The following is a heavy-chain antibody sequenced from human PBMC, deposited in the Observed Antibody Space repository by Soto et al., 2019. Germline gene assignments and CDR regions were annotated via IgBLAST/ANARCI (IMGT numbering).Heavy chain of an antibody. D-gene: IGHD3-22*01. CDR1: GYTFTSYG. V-gene: IGHV1-18*04. Sequence: GAPVQVSCKASGYTFTSYGISWVRHAPGPGLEGMGWTSAYNGNTNYAQKLQGRVTMSTDTSTSTAYMELRSLRSDDTAVYYCARRYTHYYDSSGYLYYDYGMDVWGQGTTVTVSS. CDR3: ARRYTHYYDSSGYLYYDYGMDV. CDR2: TSAYNGNT. J-gene: IGHJ6*02.